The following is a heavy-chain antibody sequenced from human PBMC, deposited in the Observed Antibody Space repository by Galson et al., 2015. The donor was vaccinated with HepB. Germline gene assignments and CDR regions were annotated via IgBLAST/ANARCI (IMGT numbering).Heavy chain of an antibody. V-gene: IGHV4-31*03. CDR1: GGAISSGGYY. Sequence: LSLTCTVSGGAISSGGYYWSWIRQHPGKGLEWIAFIFYTGNSYYNPSLKSRVTISVDTSRNQFSLKLNSVTAADTAVYYCARDPSSNSNGMDVWGQGTMVTVSS. J-gene: IGHJ6*02. CDR3: ARDPSSNSNGMDV. CDR2: IFYTGNS. D-gene: IGHD6-6*01.